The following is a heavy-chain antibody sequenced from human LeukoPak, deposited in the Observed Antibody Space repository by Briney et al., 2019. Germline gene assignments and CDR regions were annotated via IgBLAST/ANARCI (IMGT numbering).Heavy chain of an antibody. CDR3: TDPPTSL. Sequence: PGESLRLSCAASGFNFTNAWVSWVRRAPGKGLEWLGRIKSKADGGTTLHATSVEDSFAISRDDSINTLYLQMNSLKIEDTAVYYCTDPPTSLWGQGILVTVSS. V-gene: IGHV3-15*01. CDR2: IKSKADGGTT. D-gene: IGHD1-1*01. CDR1: GFNFTNAW. J-gene: IGHJ4*02.